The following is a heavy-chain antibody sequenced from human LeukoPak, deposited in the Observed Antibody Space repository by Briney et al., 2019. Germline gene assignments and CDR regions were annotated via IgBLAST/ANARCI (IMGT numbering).Heavy chain of an antibody. D-gene: IGHD3-22*01. J-gene: IGHJ4*02. CDR1: GFTFSSYA. CDR2: ISYDGSNK. Sequence: PGGSLRLSCAASGFTFSSYAMHWVRQAPGKGLEWVAVISYDGSNKYYADSVKGRFTIPRDNSKNTLYLQMNSLRAEDTAVYYCARTSFLYYYDSSGYQDYWGQGTLVTVSS. V-gene: IGHV3-30*04. CDR3: ARTSFLYYYDSSGYQDY.